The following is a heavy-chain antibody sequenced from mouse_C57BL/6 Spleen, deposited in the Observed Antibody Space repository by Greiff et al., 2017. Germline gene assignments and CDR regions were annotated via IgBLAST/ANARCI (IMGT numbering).Heavy chain of an antibody. CDR3: TRIVDYDINYYAMDN. V-gene: IGHV1-15*01. D-gene: IGHD2-4*01. Sequence: VQLQQSGAELVRPGASVTLSCKASGYTFTDYEMHWVKQTPVQGLEWIGAIDPETGGTAYNQKFKGKAILTADKSSSTAYMELSSLTSEDSAVYYCTRIVDYDINYYAMDNWGQGTSVTVSS. CDR2: IDPETGGT. CDR1: GYTFTDYE. J-gene: IGHJ4*01.